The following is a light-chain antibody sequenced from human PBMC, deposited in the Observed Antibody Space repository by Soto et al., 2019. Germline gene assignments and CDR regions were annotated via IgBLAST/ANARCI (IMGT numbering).Light chain of an antibody. J-gene: IGKJ3*01. CDR1: QSISSN. V-gene: IGKV3-15*01. CDR2: GAS. CDR3: QQFHDWPMT. Sequence: EIVMTQSPATLPVSPGERATLSCRASQSISSNLAWYQQKPGQAPRLLISGASTRATDIPARFSGSGSGTDFTLTISSLQSEDFAVYYCQQFHDWPMTFGPGTKVDIK.